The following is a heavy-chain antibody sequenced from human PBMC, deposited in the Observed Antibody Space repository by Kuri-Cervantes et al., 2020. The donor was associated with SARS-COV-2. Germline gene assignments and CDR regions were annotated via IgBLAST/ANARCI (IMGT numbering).Heavy chain of an antibody. Sequence: LRLSCAVSGGSISSGGYSWSWIRQPPGKGLEWIGYIYHSGSTYYNPSLKSRVTISVDTSKNQFSLKLSSVTAADTAVYYCARSRRVWFDPWGQGTLATVSS. V-gene: IGHV4-30-2*01. CDR3: ARSRRVWFDP. D-gene: IGHD1-14*01. CDR2: IYHSGST. J-gene: IGHJ5*02. CDR1: GGSISSGGYS.